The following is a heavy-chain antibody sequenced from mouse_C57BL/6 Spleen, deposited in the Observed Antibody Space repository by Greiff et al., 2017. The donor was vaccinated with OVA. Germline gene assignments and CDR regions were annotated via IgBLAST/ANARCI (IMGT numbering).Heavy chain of an antibody. CDR2: IYPGDGDT. CDR3: AREALRRDYYAMDY. Sequence: QVQLQQSGPELVKPGASVKISCKASGYAFSSSWMNWVKQRPGKGLEWIGRIYPGDGDTNYNGKFKGKATLTADKSSSTAYMQLSSLTSEDSAVYFCAREALRRDYYAMDYWGQGTSVTVYS. CDR1: GYAFSSSW. J-gene: IGHJ4*01. V-gene: IGHV1-82*01.